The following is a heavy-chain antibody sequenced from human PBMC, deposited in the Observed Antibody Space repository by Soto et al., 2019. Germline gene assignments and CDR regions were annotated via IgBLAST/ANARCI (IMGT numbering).Heavy chain of an antibody. CDR2: IYHSGST. J-gene: IGHJ5*02. V-gene: IGHV4-30-2*01. CDR3: ARVPDR. D-gene: IGHD2-2*01. Sequence: TSETLSLTCAVSGGSISSGGYSWSWIRQPPGKGLEWIGYIYHSGSTYYNPSLKIRVTISVDRSKNQFSLNLSSVTAADTAVYYCARVPDRWGQGTLVTVSS. CDR1: GGSISSGGYS.